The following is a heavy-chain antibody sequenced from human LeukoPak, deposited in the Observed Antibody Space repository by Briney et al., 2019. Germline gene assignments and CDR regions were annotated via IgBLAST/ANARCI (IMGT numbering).Heavy chain of an antibody. CDR3: TRDGGEGGNSAFDI. D-gene: IGHD3-16*01. J-gene: IGHJ3*02. Sequence: QPGGSLRLSCAASGFTFSDYILDWVRQAPGKGREWVGRIRRGTNSYTTEYAAAVKGRFIISRDDSKNSLYLHMNSLKTEDTAVYHCTRDGGEGGNSAFDIWGQGTMVTVSS. CDR1: GFTFSDYI. V-gene: IGHV3-72*01. CDR2: IRRGTNSYTT.